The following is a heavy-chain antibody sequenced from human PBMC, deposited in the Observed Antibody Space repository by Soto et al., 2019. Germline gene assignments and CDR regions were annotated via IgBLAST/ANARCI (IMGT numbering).Heavy chain of an antibody. J-gene: IGHJ4*02. CDR2: IWYDGSNK. CDR1: GFTFSSYG. D-gene: IGHD2-8*01. V-gene: IGHV3-33*01. CDR3: ARDTYFYWTNGVCYPNY. Sequence: QVQLVESGGGVVQPGRSLRLSCAASGFTFSSYGMHWVRQAPGKGLEWVAVIWYDGSNKYYADSVKGRLTISRDNSKNTLYLQMSSLRAEDTAVYYCARDTYFYWTNGVCYPNYWGQGTLVTVSS.